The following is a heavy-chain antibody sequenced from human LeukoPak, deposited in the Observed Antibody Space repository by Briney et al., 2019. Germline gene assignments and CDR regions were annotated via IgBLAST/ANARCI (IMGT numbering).Heavy chain of an antibody. CDR2: ISAYNGNT. V-gene: IGHV1-18*01. J-gene: IGHJ4*02. D-gene: IGHD6-19*01. CDR1: GYTFTSYG. CDR3: ARDGYIRGWYEVDY. Sequence: ASVKVSCKASGYTFTSYGSSWVRQAPGQGPEWMGWISAYNGNTNYAQKLQGRFTMTRDTSTRTADLELRRMRSDDTAVYYCARDGYIRGWYEVDYWGQGTLVTVSS.